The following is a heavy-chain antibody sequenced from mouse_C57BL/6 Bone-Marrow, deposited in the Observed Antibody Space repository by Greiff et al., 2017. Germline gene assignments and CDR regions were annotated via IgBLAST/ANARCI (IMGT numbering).Heavy chain of an antibody. CDR2: IYPGNSDT. D-gene: IGHD1-1*01. Sequence: VQLKESGTVLARPGASVKMSCKTSGYTFTSYWMHWVKQRPGQGLEWIGAIYPGNSDTSYNQKFKGKAKLTAVTSASTAYMELSSLTTEDSAVYYCTRWGYYGSSQYYDAMDYWGQGTSVTVSS. CDR1: GYTFTSYW. CDR3: TRWGYYGSSQYYDAMDY. J-gene: IGHJ4*01. V-gene: IGHV1-5*01.